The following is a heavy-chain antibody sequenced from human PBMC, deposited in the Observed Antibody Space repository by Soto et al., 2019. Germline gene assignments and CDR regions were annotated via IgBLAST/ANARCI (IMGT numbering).Heavy chain of an antibody. Sequence: GASVKVSCKASGGTFSNSGISWVRQAPGQGLEWMGGIIPIFDTTKYSQKFQGRVIITRDTSAGTAYMELRSLRSEDTAVYYCATPIVAFYWGQGTLVTVSS. CDR2: IIPIFDTT. J-gene: IGHJ4*02. CDR1: GGTFSNSG. CDR3: ATPIVAFY. D-gene: IGHD5-12*01. V-gene: IGHV1-69*05.